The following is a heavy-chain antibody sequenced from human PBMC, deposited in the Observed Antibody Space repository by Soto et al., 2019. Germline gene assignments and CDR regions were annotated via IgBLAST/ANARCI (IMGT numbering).Heavy chain of an antibody. CDR3: VKGEYYYDSSGYYPFDY. CDR2: ISTNGGST. D-gene: IGHD3-22*01. CDR1: GFTFRSCA. J-gene: IGHJ4*02. V-gene: IGHV3-64D*06. Sequence: GGSLRLSCSASGFTFRSCAMHWVRQAPGKGLEYVSSISTNGGSTDYADSVKGRFTISRDNSKNTVYLQMSSLRVEDTAVYYCVKGEYYYDSSGYYPFDYWGQGTLVTVSS.